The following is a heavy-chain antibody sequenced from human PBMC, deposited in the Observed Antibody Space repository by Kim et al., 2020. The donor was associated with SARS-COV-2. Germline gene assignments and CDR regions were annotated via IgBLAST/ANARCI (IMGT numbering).Heavy chain of an antibody. CDR3: ARDWAPHGMDV. CDR2: INHSGST. Sequence: SETLSLTCAVYGGSFSGYYWSWIRQPPGKGLEWIGEINHSGSTNYNPSLKSRVTISVDTSKNQFSLKLSSVTAADTAVYYCARDWAPHGMDVWGQGTTVTVSS. V-gene: IGHV4-34*01. CDR1: GGSFSGYY. J-gene: IGHJ6*02. D-gene: IGHD3-16*01.